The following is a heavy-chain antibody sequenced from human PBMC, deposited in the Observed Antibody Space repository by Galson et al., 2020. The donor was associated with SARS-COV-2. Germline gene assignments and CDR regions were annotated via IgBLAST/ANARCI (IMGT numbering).Heavy chain of an antibody. J-gene: IGHJ4*02. V-gene: IGHV3-23*01. CDR2: ISDSGDIT. CDR1: GFISSSYA. CDR3: AKTGYSSGAGYFDN. Sequence: GGSLRLSCAVSGFISSSYAMSWVRQAPGKGPEWVSGISDSGDITYYADSVKGRFTISRDNSRNMLYLQMNSLRAEDMALYYCAKTGYSSGAGYFDNWGQGTLVTGSS. D-gene: IGHD6-19*01.